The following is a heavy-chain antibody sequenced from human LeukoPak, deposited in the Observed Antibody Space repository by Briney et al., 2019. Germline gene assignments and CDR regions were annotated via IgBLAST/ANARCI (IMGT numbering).Heavy chain of an antibody. J-gene: IGHJ4*02. V-gene: IGHV1-69*01. Sequence: ASVKVSCKASGGTFSSYAISWVRQAPGQGLEWMGGIIPIFGTANYAQKFQGRVTITADESTSTAYMELSSLRSEDTAVYYCARVGMYTAMVYFDYWGQGTLVTVSS. CDR2: IIPIFGTA. D-gene: IGHD5-18*01. CDR3: ARVGMYTAMVYFDY. CDR1: GGTFSSYA.